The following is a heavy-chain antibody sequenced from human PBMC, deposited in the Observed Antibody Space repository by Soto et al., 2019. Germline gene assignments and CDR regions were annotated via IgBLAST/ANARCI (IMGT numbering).Heavy chain of an antibody. D-gene: IGHD1-26*01. CDR1: GFRFSDYY. Sequence: EGSLRLCCAASGFRFSDYYMSWIRQAPGKGLEWISYIDSSGGYTNYADSVKGRFTISRDNAKNSLYLQVSSLRAEDTAIYYCARDLRRNSGSYFDYWGQGTPVTVSS. CDR2: IDSSGGYT. CDR3: ARDLRRNSGSYFDY. J-gene: IGHJ4*02. V-gene: IGHV3-11*05.